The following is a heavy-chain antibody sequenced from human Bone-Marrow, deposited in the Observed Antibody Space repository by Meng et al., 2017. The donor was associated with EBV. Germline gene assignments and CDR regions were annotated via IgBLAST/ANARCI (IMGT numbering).Heavy chain of an antibody. D-gene: IGHD6-19*01. CDR2: ISPSGSSTDYAQRFQGRYST. J-gene: IGHJ4*02. CDR1: GYTFTDYY. CDR3: ARMGKTVTGYPVGYFDY. V-gene: IGHV1-46*01. Sequence: QVQLVQSGAEVKKPXXSXKVXWXXSGYTFTDYYVNWVGQAPGQGLEWMGIISPSGSSTDYAQRFQGRYSTNYAQKFQGRVTMTRDTSTSTFYMELTSLTSEDTAVYYCARMGKTVTGYPVGYFDYWGLGTLVTVSS.